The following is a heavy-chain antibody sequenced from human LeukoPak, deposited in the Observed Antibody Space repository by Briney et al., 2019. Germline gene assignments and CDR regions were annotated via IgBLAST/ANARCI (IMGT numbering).Heavy chain of an antibody. V-gene: IGHV1-3*01. J-gene: IGHJ6*02. D-gene: IGHD2-2*01. CDR2: INAGDGST. CDR3: ARSILVVPVASHLNYGVDV. CDR1: GYTFAKYA. Sequence: ASVKVSCTASGYTFAKYAIHWVRQAPGQRLGWMGWINAGDGSTRYSQKFHGGVTITRDTSASTAYMELSSLRSEDAAVYYCARSILVVPVASHLNYGVDVWGQGTTVTVSS.